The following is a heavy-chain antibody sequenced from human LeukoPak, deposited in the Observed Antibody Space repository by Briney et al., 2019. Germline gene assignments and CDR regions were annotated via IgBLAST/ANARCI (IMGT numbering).Heavy chain of an antibody. CDR3: ARVSSRSIAAAGFDY. CDR2: IYYSGST. CDR1: GDSISSYY. D-gene: IGHD6-13*01. Sequence: PSETLSLTCTVSGDSISSYYWSWIRQPPGKGLEWIGYIYYSGSTNYNPSLKSRVTISVDTSKNQFSLKLSSVTAADTAVYYCARVSSRSIAAAGFDYWGQGTLVTVSS. J-gene: IGHJ4*02. V-gene: IGHV4-59*01.